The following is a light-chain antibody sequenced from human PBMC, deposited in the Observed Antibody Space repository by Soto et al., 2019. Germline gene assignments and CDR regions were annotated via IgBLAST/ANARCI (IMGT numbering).Light chain of an antibody. J-gene: IGKJ4*02. CDR2: SSS. CDR1: QSVSSTY. CDR3: QKYRTYTTMWT. V-gene: IGKV3-20*01. Sequence: ELVLKQSPGTLSFSPGDRATLSCRASQSVSSTYLAWYQQRPGQAPRLLIYSSSSRASGIPDRFSGSGSGTDFTLTISRLEPEDFAAYYCQKYRTYTTMWTFGRGTKVE.